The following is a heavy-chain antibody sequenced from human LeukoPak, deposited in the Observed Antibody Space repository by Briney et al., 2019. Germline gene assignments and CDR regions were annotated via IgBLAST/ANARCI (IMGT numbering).Heavy chain of an antibody. D-gene: IGHD5-18*01. CDR3: ARRYTYGYFDY. V-gene: IGHV4-59*08. CDR2: MYYTGST. CDR1: GGSISRYS. Sequence: PSETLSLTCTVSGGSISRYSWRWIRQPPGKGLEWIGYMYYTGSTNYHPSLKSRVTISVDTSKNQFSLNLSSVTAADTAVCYCARRYTYGYFDYWGQGTLVTVSS. J-gene: IGHJ4*02.